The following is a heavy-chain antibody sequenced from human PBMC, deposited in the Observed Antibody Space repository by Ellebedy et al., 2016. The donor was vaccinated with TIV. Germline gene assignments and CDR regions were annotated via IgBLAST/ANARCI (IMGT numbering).Heavy chain of an antibody. J-gene: IGHJ6*02. V-gene: IGHV1-8*01. CDR1: GYTFTSYD. Sequence: AASVKVSCKASGYTFTSYDINWVRQAPGQGLEWMGWMNPNSGNTGYAQKFQGRVAVTRNTSISTAYMELSSLRSDDTAVYYRARGREAVAGINSIDLWGQGTTVTVSS. CDR3: ARGREAVAGINSIDL. D-gene: IGHD6-19*01. CDR2: MNPNSGNT.